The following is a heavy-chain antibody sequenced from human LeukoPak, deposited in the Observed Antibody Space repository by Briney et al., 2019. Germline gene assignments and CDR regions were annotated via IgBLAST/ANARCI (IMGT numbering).Heavy chain of an antibody. CDR1: GFTFSSYS. D-gene: IGHD3-16*02. CDR3: ASLKGDYVWGSYRPYYFDY. J-gene: IGHJ4*02. CDR2: ISSSSSYI. V-gene: IGHV3-21*01. Sequence: AGGSLRLSCAASGFTFSSYSMNWVRQAPGKGLEWVSSISSSSSYIYYADSVKGRFTISRDNAKNSLYLQMNSLRAEDTAVYYCASLKGDYVWGSYRPYYFDYWGQGTLVTVSS.